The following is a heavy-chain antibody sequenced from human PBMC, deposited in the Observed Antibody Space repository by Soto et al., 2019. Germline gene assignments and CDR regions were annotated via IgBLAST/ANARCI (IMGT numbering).Heavy chain of an antibody. V-gene: IGHV1-18*01. CDR3: ARDGAGGGHCYTYYLDY. CDR2: ISVYNGNT. CDR1: GYTFTSYG. Sequence: ASVKVSCKASGYTFTSYGITWVRQAPGQGLEWMGWISVYNGNTNYAQRLQGRVTMTTDTSTSTAYMELRSLRSDDTAVYYCARDGAGGGHCYTYYLDYWGQGTMVTVAS. D-gene: IGHD2-21*02. J-gene: IGHJ4*02.